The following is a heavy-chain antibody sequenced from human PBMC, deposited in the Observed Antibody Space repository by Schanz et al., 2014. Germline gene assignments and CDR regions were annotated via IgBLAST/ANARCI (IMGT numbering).Heavy chain of an antibody. CDR1: GITFSSHS. D-gene: IGHD6-13*01. CDR2: ITYNGGTI. J-gene: IGHJ4*02. V-gene: IGHV3-48*01. Sequence: EVHLVESGGGLVQPGGSLRLSCAASGITFSSHSFNWVRQAPGKGLEWISYITYNGGTIYYADSVKGRFTISRDNAKNSLFLQMNSLRVEDTAVYFCVSQTGSTNYWGQGTLVTVSS. CDR3: VSQTGSTNY.